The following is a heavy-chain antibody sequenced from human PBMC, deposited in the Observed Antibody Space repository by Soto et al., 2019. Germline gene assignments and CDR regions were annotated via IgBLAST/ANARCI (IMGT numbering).Heavy chain of an antibody. Sequence: GGSLRLSCAASGFIFSSYAMGWVRQAPGKGLEWVSAISGSGGSTYYADSVKGRFTISRDNSKNTLYLQMNSLRAEDTAVYYCAKDDIVLVPAAMLSLRNYGMDVWGQGTTVTVSS. V-gene: IGHV3-23*01. CDR2: ISGSGGST. J-gene: IGHJ6*02. CDR1: GFIFSSYA. D-gene: IGHD2-2*01. CDR3: AKDDIVLVPAAMLSLRNYGMDV.